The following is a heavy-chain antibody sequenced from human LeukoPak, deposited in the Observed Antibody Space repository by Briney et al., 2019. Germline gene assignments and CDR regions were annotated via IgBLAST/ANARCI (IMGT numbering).Heavy chain of an antibody. J-gene: IGHJ6*03. D-gene: IGHD3-3*01. CDR3: ARAGDFWSGYPSRNYMDV. CDR2: IYASGTT. CDR1: GGSINNY. V-gene: IGHV4-4*07. Sequence: SETLSLTCTVSGGSINNYWSWIRQPAGKGLEWIGRIYASGTTNYNPSLKSRVTMSVDTSKKQFSLKLSSVTAADTAVYYCARAGDFWSGYPSRNYMDVWGKGTTVTVSS.